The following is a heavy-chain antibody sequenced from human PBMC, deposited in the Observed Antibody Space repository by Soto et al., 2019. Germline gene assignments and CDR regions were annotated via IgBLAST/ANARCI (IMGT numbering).Heavy chain of an antibody. Sequence: GASVKVSCKASGYTFTGYYMHWVRQAPGQGLEWMGRIIPILGIANYAQKFQGRVTITADKSTSTAYMELSSLRSEDMAVYYCARDPSAYDLPAYWGQGTLVTVSS. J-gene: IGHJ4*02. CDR2: IIPILGIA. CDR3: ARDPSAYDLPAY. V-gene: IGHV1-69*04. D-gene: IGHD5-12*01. CDR1: GYTFTGYY.